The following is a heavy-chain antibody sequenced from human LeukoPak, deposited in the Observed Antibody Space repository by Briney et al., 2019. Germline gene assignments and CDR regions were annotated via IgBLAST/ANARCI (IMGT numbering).Heavy chain of an antibody. V-gene: IGHV4-59*01. CDR2: IYYSGST. D-gene: IGHD3-9*01. CDR3: ARLTGYSSESWFDP. J-gene: IGHJ5*02. CDR1: GGSISSYY. Sequence: SETLSLTCTVSGGSISSYYWSWIRQSPGKGLECIGYIYYSGSTNYNPSLKSRVTISVDTSKNQFSLKLRSVTAADTAVYYCARLTGYSSESWFDPWGQGTLVTVSS.